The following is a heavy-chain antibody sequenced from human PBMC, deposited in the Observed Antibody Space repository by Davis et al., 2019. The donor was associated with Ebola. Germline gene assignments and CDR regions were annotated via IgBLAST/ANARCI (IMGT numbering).Heavy chain of an antibody. CDR2: IYPSDSDT. Sequence: GGSLRLSCKGSGYSFTSYWIGWVRQMPGKGLEWMGIIYPSDSDTRSSPYFQGQVTISVDKSFSTAYLQWSSLRSSDTAMYYCARVEGYTSSSGRPYYFDYWGQGTLVTVSS. CDR1: GYSFTSYW. J-gene: IGHJ4*02. V-gene: IGHV5-51*01. CDR3: ARVEGYTSSSGRPYYFDY. D-gene: IGHD6-6*01.